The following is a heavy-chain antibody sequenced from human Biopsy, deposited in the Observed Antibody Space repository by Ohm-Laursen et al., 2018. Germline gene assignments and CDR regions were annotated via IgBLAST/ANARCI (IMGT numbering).Heavy chain of an antibody. CDR1: GDSITRSY. V-gene: IGHV4-4*07. CDR2: IYPGGST. Sequence: GTLSLTCTLSGDSITRSYWSWIRQPAGKGLEWIGRIYPGGSTNYSPSLKSRVTMSVDTSKKQLSLRLRSVTAADTAMYYCASVVLGPTNDAFDLWGQGTMVVVSS. D-gene: IGHD3-22*01. CDR3: ASVVLGPTNDAFDL. J-gene: IGHJ3*01.